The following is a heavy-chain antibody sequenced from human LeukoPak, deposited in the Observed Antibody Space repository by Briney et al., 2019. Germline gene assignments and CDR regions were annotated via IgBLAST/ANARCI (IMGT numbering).Heavy chain of an antibody. V-gene: IGHV1-18*01. D-gene: IGHD3-22*01. J-gene: IGHJ3*02. CDR1: GYTFTRYG. CDR3: ARVGYDSSGRHRYAFAI. Sequence: GASVKVSCKASGYTFTRYGISGVRQAPGQGLEWMGWINPNNGNTNYVQKLQGRVTMTTDTSTSTAYMELRSLRSDDTAVYYCARVGYDSSGRHRYAFAIWGQGTMVTVSS. CDR2: INPNNGNT.